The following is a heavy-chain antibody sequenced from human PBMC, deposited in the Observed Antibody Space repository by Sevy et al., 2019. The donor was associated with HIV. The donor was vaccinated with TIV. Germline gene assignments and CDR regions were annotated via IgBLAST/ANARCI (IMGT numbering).Heavy chain of an antibody. CDR1: GFTFSNYA. CDR3: ARDRGSGKNVFFDY. D-gene: IGHD3-10*01. V-gene: IGHV3-33*01. J-gene: IGHJ4*02. Sequence: GGSLRLSCAATGFTFSNYAMHWVRQAPGKGLEWVAIIWSDGAYQYHGDSVKGRFTISRDNSKNTLYLQMNNVRVEDTAVYYCARDRGSGKNVFFDYWGQGTLVTVSS. CDR2: IWSDGAYQ.